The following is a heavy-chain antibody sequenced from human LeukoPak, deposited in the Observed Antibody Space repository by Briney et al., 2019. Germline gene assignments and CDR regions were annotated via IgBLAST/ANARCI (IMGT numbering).Heavy chain of an antibody. Sequence: ASVKVSCKASGYTFTSYGISWVRQAPGQGLEWMGGIIPIFGTANYAQKFQGRVTITTDESTSTAYMELGSLRSEDTAVYYCARGGKHDYGDYVDYWGQGTLVTVSS. CDR2: IIPIFGTA. CDR1: GYTFTSYG. J-gene: IGHJ4*02. V-gene: IGHV1-69*05. CDR3: ARGGKHDYGDYVDY. D-gene: IGHD4-17*01.